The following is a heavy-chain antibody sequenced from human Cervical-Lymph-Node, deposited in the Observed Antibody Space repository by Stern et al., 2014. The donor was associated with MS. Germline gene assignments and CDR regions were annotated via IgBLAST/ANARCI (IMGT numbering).Heavy chain of an antibody. CDR2: IFSTDET. J-gene: IGHJ4*02. CDR3: ARMREYCSGGICFAGYYDY. Sequence: QIPLKESGPVLVKPTETLTLTCSVSGFSLSNAAMGVSWIRQPPGKALECLAHIFSTDETAYTTSLKSRLTISKDTSKSQVVLTMTNVDPVDTATYYCARMREYCSGGICFAGYYDYWGQGTLVTVSS. V-gene: IGHV2-26*01. CDR1: GFSLSNAAMG. D-gene: IGHD2-15*01.